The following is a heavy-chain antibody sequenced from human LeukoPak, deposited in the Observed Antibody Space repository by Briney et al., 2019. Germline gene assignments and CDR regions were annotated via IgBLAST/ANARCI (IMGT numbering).Heavy chain of an antibody. D-gene: IGHD3-10*01. CDR1: GDSVTGYY. J-gene: IGHJ6*02. CDR2: IYKIGTT. CDR3: ARRFSIGHYYYGMDV. V-gene: IGHV4-4*09. Sequence: SETLSLTCTVFGDSVTGYYLNWVRQPPGKGLEWIGHIYKIGTTNYNPSLKSRLTISADTSKNQFSLKLSSVTAADTAVYYCARRFSIGHYYYGMDVWGQGTTVTVSS.